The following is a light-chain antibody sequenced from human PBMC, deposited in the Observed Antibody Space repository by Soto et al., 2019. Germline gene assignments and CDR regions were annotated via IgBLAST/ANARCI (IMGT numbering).Light chain of an antibody. Sequence: DILLTQSPGTLSLSPGDRATLSCRASQSVSSTYLAWYQQKPGQAPRLLIHSATSRATGIPDRFSGSGSGTDFTLTIRSLEPKDFAVYYCQQYDSSQGFTFGPGTTVDIK. J-gene: IGKJ3*01. V-gene: IGKV3-20*01. CDR1: QSVSSTY. CDR3: QQYDSSQGFT. CDR2: SAT.